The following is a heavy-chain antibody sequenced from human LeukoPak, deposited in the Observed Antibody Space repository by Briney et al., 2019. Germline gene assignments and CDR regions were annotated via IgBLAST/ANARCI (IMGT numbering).Heavy chain of an antibody. Sequence: GASVKVSCKASGGTFSSYAISWVRQAPGQGLEWMGWISAYNGNTNYAQKLQGRVTMTTDTSTSTAYMELRSLRSDDTAVYYCARSPYNYDFWSGYWETFDYWGQGTLVTVSS. CDR3: ARSPYNYDFWSGYWETFDY. CDR1: GGTFSSYA. CDR2: ISAYNGNT. V-gene: IGHV1-18*01. D-gene: IGHD3-3*01. J-gene: IGHJ4*02.